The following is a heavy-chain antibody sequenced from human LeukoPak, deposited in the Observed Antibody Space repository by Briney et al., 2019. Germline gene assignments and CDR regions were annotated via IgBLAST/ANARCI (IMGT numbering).Heavy chain of an antibody. V-gene: IGHV3-48*03. CDR2: ISSSGSTI. Sequence: PGGSLRLSCAASGFTFSSYEMNWVRQAPGKGLGWVSYISSSGSTIYYADSVKGRFTISRDNAKNSLYLQMNSLRAEDTAVYYCARDRPIVVVPAADDAFDIWGQGTMVTVSS. CDR3: ARDRPIVVVPAADDAFDI. J-gene: IGHJ3*02. CDR1: GFTFSSYE. D-gene: IGHD2-2*01.